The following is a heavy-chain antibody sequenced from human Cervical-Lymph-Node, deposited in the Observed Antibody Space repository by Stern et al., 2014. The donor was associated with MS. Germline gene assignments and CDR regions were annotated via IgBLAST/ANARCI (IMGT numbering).Heavy chain of an antibody. Sequence: QVQLMQSGAEVKKPGASVKVSCKTSGYDFTRYDIHWVRQAPGQGLAWMRLIVPGVGSTTYAPMWQGRVSMTRDTSATTVYLEMRSLRSEDTAVYYCARSGLGGAVGSWGQGTLVTVSA. CDR2: IVPGVGST. CDR1: GYDFTRYD. D-gene: IGHD3-10*01. CDR3: ARSGLGGAVGS. J-gene: IGHJ5*02. V-gene: IGHV1-46*04.